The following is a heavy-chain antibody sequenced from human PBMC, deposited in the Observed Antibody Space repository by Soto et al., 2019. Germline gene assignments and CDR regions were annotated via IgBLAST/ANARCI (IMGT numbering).Heavy chain of an antibody. CDR3: VRGASRWELHGWFDP. D-gene: IGHD1-26*01. CDR1: GVSISSGGFY. Sequence: SETLSLTCTVSGVSISSGGFYWNWIRQHPGKGLEWIGYFYYSGSTYYNPSLKSRVAMSLDTSKNQFSLRLNSVTAANTAVYYCVRGASRWELHGWFDPWGQGTLVTVSS. CDR2: FYYSGST. V-gene: IGHV4-31*03. J-gene: IGHJ5*02.